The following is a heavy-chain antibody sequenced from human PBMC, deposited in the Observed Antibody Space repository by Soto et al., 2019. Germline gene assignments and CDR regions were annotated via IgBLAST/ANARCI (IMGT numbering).Heavy chain of an antibody. D-gene: IGHD3-3*01. CDR1: GFIFNSYA. CDR3: AKGSTVFGVIAH. V-gene: IGHV3-23*04. Sequence: EVQLVESGGGLVQPGGSLRLSCAASGFIFNSYAMSWVRQAPGKGLEWVSSISGSGGTMYYADSVKGRFTISRDNTKNTLFLQLNSLRAEDTARYYCAKGSTVFGVIAHWGQGTLVTVSA. CDR2: ISGSGGTM. J-gene: IGHJ4*02.